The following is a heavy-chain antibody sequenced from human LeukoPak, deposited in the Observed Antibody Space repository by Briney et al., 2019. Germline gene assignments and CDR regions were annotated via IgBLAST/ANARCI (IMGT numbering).Heavy chain of an antibody. CDR2: ISYDGSNK. CDR1: GFTFSRYG. Sequence: GGSLRLSCAASGFTFSRYGMHWVRQAPGKGLEWVAVISYDGSNKYYADSVKGRFTISRDNSKNTLYLQMNNLRAGDTAIYYCAKSGLNRFDYWGQGTLVTVSS. CDR3: AKSGLNRFDY. D-gene: IGHD2-15*01. V-gene: IGHV3-30*18. J-gene: IGHJ4*02.